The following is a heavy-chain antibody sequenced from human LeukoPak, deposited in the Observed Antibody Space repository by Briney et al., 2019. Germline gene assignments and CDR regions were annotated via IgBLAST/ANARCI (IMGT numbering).Heavy chain of an antibody. CDR3: AKAIHLSTYYYDSSGYSRGFDY. CDR2: ISACRGRT. J-gene: IGHJ4*02. Sequence: GGSLRLSCEGSGFTFTNYAMSWVRQAPGKGPEWVSGISACRGRTHYADSVKGRFTISRDNSKNTLYLQMNSLRAEDTAVYYCAKAIHLSTYYYDSSGYSRGFDYWGQGTLATVSS. CDR1: GFTFTNYA. D-gene: IGHD3-22*01. V-gene: IGHV3-23*01.